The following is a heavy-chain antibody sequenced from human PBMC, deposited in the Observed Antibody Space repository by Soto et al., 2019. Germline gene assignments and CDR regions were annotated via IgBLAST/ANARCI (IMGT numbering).Heavy chain of an antibody. CDR2: INAGNGNT. CDR1: GYTFTSYA. D-gene: IGHD3-10*01. J-gene: IGHJ6*02. Sequence: ALVKVSCKASGYTFTSYAMHWVRQAPGQRLEWMGWINAGNGNTKYSQKFQGRVTITRDTSASTAYMKLSSLGSEDTAVYYCARGGRGAPRDGMDVWGQGTTVTVSS. CDR3: ARGGRGAPRDGMDV. V-gene: IGHV1-3*01.